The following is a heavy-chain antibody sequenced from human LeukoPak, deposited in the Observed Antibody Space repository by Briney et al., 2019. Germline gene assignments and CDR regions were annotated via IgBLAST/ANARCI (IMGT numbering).Heavy chain of an antibody. D-gene: IGHD4-17*01. J-gene: IGHJ4*02. Sequence: SETLSLTCTVSGGSISSYYWSWIRQPAGKGLEWIGRIYTSGSTNYNPSLKSRVTTSVDTSKNQFSLKLSSVTAADTAVYYCARDLRYGAYFDYWGQGTLVTVSS. CDR1: GGSISSYY. V-gene: IGHV4-4*07. CDR2: IYTSGST. CDR3: ARDLRYGAYFDY.